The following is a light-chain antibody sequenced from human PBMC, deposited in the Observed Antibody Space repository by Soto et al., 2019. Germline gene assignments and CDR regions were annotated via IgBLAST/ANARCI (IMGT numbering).Light chain of an antibody. Sequence: GDRVSITCRASQDIGNYLAWFQQKPGRVPKLLIHTASSLQSGVPSRFSGSGSGSDFTLTISSLQPEDVETYFCQKYDSAPQTFGQGTKVEIK. CDR1: QDIGNY. J-gene: IGKJ1*01. V-gene: IGKV1-27*01. CDR3: QKYDSAPQT. CDR2: TAS.